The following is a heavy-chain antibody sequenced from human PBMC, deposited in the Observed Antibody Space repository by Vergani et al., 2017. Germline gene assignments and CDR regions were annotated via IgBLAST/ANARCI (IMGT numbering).Heavy chain of an antibody. J-gene: IGHJ4*02. D-gene: IGHD6-13*01. CDR2: IYYSGST. CDR1: GGSISSSSYY. V-gene: IGHV4-39*01. CDR3: ARLIAAAGYEFDY. Sequence: QLQLPESGPGLVKPSETLSLTCTVSGGSISSSSYYWGWIRQPPGKGLEWIGSIYYSGSTYYNPSLKSRVTISVDTSKNQFSLKLSSVTAADTAVYYCARLIAAAGYEFDYWGQGTLVTVSS.